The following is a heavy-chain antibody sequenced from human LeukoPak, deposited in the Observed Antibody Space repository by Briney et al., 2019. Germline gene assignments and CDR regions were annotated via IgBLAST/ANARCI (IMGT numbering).Heavy chain of an antibody. J-gene: IGHJ4*02. Sequence: PGGSLRLSCTASGFTFGDYAMSWFRQAPGKGLEWVGFIRSKAYGGTTEYAVSVKGRFTISRDDSKSIAYLQMNSLKTEDTAVYYCTRVAPRGWLLASRDYWGQGTLVTVSS. CDR1: GFTFGDYA. CDR2: IRSKAYGGTT. D-gene: IGHD6-19*01. CDR3: TRVAPRGWLLASRDY. V-gene: IGHV3-49*03.